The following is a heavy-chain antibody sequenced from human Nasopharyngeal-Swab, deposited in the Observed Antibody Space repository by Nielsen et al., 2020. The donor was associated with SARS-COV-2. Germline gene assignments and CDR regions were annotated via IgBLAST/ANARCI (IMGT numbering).Heavy chain of an antibody. CDR1: GFTLSSYS. Sequence: GSLRLSCAASGFTLSSYSMNWVRQAPGKGLEWVSSISSSSSYIFYADSVKGRFTISRDNAKSSLYLQMNSLRVEDTAVYYCARVHCSRSSCSAPDYYYYYMDVWGKGTTVTVSS. V-gene: IGHV3-21*01. CDR2: ISSSSSYI. J-gene: IGHJ6*03. D-gene: IGHD2-2*01. CDR3: ARVHCSRSSCSAPDYYYYYMDV.